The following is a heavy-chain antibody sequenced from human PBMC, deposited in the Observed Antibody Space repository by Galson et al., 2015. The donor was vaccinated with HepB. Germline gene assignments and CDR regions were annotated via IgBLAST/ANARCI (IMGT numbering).Heavy chain of an antibody. J-gene: IGHJ4*02. V-gene: IGHV3-30*18. CDR2: ISYDGNNR. D-gene: IGHD2-15*01. Sequence: SLRLSCATSGFTSSRYGMHWVRQAPGKGLEWVAVISYDGNNRNYADSVKGRVTISRDNSNNTLFLQMNSLRTEDTAIYYCAKERDVIAADPSLDSWGQGAPVTVSS. CDR1: GFTSSRYG. CDR3: AKERDVIAADPSLDS.